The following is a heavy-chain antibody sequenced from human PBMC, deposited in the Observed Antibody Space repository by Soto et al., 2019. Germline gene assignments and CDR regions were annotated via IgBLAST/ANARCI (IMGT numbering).Heavy chain of an antibody. CDR1: GGTFSSYA. V-gene: IGHV1-69*01. D-gene: IGHD3-16*01. J-gene: IGHJ4*02. CDR3: GRSIGEITDYFDY. Sequence: QVQLVQSGAEVKKPGSSVKVSCKASGGTFSSYAISWVRQAPGQGLEWMGGILPIFGTANYAQKFQGRVTITADETTSTANMELSSMRSEDTAVYYCGRSIGEITDYFDYWGQGTLVTVSS. CDR2: ILPIFGTA.